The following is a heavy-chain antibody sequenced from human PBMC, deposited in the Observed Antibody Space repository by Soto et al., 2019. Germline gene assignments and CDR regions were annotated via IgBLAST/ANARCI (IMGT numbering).Heavy chain of an antibody. D-gene: IGHD6-13*01. V-gene: IGHV1-8*01. Sequence: QVQLVQSGAEVKKPGASVKVSCKASGYTFTSYGINWVRQATGQGLEWMGWMNPNSGNTGYAQKFQGRVTMTTNTSISTAYMELSSLRSEDTAVYYCARERSAAGTGWFDPWGQGTLVTVSS. CDR3: ARERSAAGTGWFDP. J-gene: IGHJ5*02. CDR2: MNPNSGNT. CDR1: GYTFTSYG.